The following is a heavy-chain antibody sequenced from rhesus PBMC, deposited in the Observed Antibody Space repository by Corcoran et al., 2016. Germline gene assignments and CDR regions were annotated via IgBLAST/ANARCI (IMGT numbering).Heavy chain of an antibody. V-gene: IGHV4-173*01. Sequence: QLQLQESGPGLVKPSETLSLPCVFFGGSLRDHWWTWIRQAPGKGLGWIGRISGNDGGTSFNPSLKSRVTISTGRSNNQLSLKLTSVTAADTAIYYCAKQGHKGAPSYYGFDSWGQGVVVTVSS. CDR2: ISGNDGGT. CDR1: GGSLRDHW. J-gene: IGHJ6*01. CDR3: AKQGHKGAPSYYGFDS. D-gene: IGHD2-39*01.